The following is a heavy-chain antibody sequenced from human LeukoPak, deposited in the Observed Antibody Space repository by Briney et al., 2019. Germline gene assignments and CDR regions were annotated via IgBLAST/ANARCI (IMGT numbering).Heavy chain of an antibody. J-gene: IGHJ3*02. CDR1: GFTFSSYS. CDR2: ISSSSSTI. CDR3: AKALPQLYAFDI. V-gene: IGHV3-48*04. Sequence: PGGSLRLSCAASGFTFSSYSMNWVRQAPGKGLEWVSYISSSSSTIYYADSVKGRFTISRDNAKNSLYLQMNSLRAEDTAVYYCAKALPQLYAFDIWGQGTMVTVSS.